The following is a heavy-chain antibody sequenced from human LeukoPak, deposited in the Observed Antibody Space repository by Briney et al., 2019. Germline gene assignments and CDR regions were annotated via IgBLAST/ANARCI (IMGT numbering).Heavy chain of an antibody. CDR2: IIPMFGTA. CDR1: GGTFSSYA. D-gene: IGHD4-17*01. J-gene: IGHJ6*02. Sequence: ASVKVSCKASGGTFSSYAISWVRQAPGQGLEWMGGIIPMFGTANYAQKFQGRVTITADESTSTAYMELSSLRSEDTAVYYCARGYYGDFVYYYYGMDVWGQGTTVTVSS. CDR3: ARGYYGDFVYYYYGMDV. V-gene: IGHV1-69*13.